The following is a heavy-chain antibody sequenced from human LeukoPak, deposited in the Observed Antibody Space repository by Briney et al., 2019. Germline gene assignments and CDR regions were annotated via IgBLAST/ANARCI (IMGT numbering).Heavy chain of an antibody. CDR1: GFTFSSYA. D-gene: IGHD3-9*01. J-gene: IGHJ6*02. Sequence: GGSLRLSCAASGFTFSSYAMSWVRQAPGKGLEWVSAISGSGGSTYYADSVKGRFTISRDNSKNTLYLQMNSLRAGDTAVYYCARDRPHYDILTGYYYYYGMDVWGQGTTVTVSS. CDR3: ARDRPHYDILTGYYYYYGMDV. V-gene: IGHV3-23*01. CDR2: ISGSGGST.